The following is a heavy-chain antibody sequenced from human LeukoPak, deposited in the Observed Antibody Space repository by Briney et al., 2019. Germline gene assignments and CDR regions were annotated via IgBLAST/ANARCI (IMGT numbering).Heavy chain of an antibody. V-gene: IGHV3-66*01. CDR1: EFSVGSNY. CDR3: ARSGRVAGQWLYY. Sequence: GGSLRLSCAASEFSVGSNYMTWVRQAPGKGLEWVSLIYSGGSTYYADSVKGRFTISRDNSKNTLYLQMNSLRAEDTAVYYCARSGRVAGQWLYYWGQGTLVTVSS. J-gene: IGHJ4*02. CDR2: IYSGGST. D-gene: IGHD6-19*01.